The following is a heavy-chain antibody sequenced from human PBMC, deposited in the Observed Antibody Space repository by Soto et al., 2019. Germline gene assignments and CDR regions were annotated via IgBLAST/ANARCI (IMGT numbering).Heavy chain of an antibody. CDR1: GFTFSSYA. CDR3: AKDGSSGYYLFYFDY. D-gene: IGHD3-22*01. J-gene: IGHJ4*02. Sequence: GGSLRLSCAASGFTFSSYAMSWVRQAPGKGLEWVSAISGSGGSTYYADSVKGRFTISRDNSKNTRYRQMNSLRAEDTAVYYCAKDGSSGYYLFYFDYWGQGTLVTVSS. V-gene: IGHV3-23*01. CDR2: ISGSGGST.